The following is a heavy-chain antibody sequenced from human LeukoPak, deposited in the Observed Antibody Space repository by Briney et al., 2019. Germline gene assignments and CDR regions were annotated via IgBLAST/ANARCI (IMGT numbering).Heavy chain of an antibody. CDR1: GGSLSSYY. CDR2: IYTSGST. Sequence: SETLSLTCTVSGGSLSSYYWSWIRQPAGKGLEWIGRIYTSGSTNYNPSLKSRVTMSVDTSKNQFSLKLSSVTAADTAVYYCARVLTYYYDSSAYYFDYWGQGTLVTVSS. J-gene: IGHJ4*02. CDR3: ARVLTYYYDSSAYYFDY. D-gene: IGHD3-22*01. V-gene: IGHV4-4*07.